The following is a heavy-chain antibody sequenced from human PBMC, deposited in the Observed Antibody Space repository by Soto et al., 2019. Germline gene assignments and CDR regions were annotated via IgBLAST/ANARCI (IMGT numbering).Heavy chain of an antibody. J-gene: IGHJ3*02. V-gene: IGHV2-5*02. D-gene: IGHD2-2*01. CDR3: PHTERSLYRSSTSCYGDAFDI. CDR1: GFSLSTSGVG. Sequence: QITLKESGPTLVKPTQTRTLTCTFSGFSLSTSGVGVGWIRQPPGKALEWLALIYWDDDKCYSPSLKSRLTITKDTSKNQVVLTMTNMDPVDTATYYCPHTERSLYRSSTSCYGDAFDIWGQGTMVTASS. CDR2: IYWDDDK.